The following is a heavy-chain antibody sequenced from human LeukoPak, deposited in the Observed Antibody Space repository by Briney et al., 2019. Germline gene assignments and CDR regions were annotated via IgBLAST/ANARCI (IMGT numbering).Heavy chain of an antibody. CDR1: GGSISSGGYY. CDR2: ISYSGST. D-gene: IGHD3-3*01. V-gene: IGHV4-31*03. Sequence: PSETLSLTCTVSGGSISSGGYYWSWIRQHPGKGLEWIGYISYSGSTYYNPSLKSRVTISVDTSKDQFSLKLSSVTAADTAMYYCARERDHYSFWSGYYDYWGQGTLVTVSS. CDR3: ARERDHYSFWSGYYDY. J-gene: IGHJ4*02.